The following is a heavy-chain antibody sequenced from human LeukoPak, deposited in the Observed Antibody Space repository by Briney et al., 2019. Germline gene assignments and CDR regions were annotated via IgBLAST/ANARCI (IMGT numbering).Heavy chain of an antibody. V-gene: IGHV1-69*05. Sequence: SVKVSCKASGGTFSSYAISWVRQAPGQGLEWMGGIIPIFGTADYAQKFQGRVTITTDESTSTAYMELSSLRSEDTAVYYCARDVSSWYDGGGFDYWGQGTLVTVSS. CDR2: IIPIFGTA. J-gene: IGHJ4*02. D-gene: IGHD6-13*01. CDR1: GGTFSSYA. CDR3: ARDVSSWYDGGGFDY.